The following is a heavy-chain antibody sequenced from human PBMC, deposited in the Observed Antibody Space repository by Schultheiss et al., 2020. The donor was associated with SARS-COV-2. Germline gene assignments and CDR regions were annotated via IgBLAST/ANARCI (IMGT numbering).Heavy chain of an antibody. V-gene: IGHV3-23*01. CDR1: GFTFSSYG. D-gene: IGHD6-19*01. CDR3: AKRPSRSGSYFCDY. Sequence: GESLKISCAASGFTFSSYGMSWVRQAPGKGLEWVSAISDSGAGTNYADSVRGRFTISRDNSKNTLYLQMNSLRAEDTAVYFCAKRPSRSGSYFCDYWGQGTLVTVSS. J-gene: IGHJ4*02. CDR2: ISDSGAGT.